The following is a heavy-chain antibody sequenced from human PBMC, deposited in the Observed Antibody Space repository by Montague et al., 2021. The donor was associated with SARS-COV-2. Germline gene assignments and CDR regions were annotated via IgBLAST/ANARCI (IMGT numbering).Heavy chain of an antibody. Sequence: SETLSLTCTVSGYSISSGYYWGWIRQPPGKGLEWIGSIYHSGSTYYDPSLKSRVTISVDTSKNHFSLKLSSVTAADTAVYYCARTTWLRGYFDLWGRGTLVTVSS. J-gene: IGHJ2*01. CDR2: IYHSGST. D-gene: IGHD5-12*01. CDR3: ARTTWLRGYFDL. V-gene: IGHV4-38-2*02. CDR1: GYSISSGYY.